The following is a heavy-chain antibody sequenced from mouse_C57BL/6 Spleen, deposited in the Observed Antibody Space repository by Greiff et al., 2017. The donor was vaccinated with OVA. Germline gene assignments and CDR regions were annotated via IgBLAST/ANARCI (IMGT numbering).Heavy chain of an antibody. D-gene: IGHD4-1*01. CDR2: IDPNSGGT. Sequence: QVQLQQPGAELVKPGASVKLSCKASGYTFTIYWMHWVKQRPGRGLEWIGRIDPNSGGTKYNEKFKSKATLTVDKPSSTAYMQLSSLTSEDSAVYYCASLTGTGRYYYAMDYWGQGTSVTVSS. CDR3: ASLTGTGRYYYAMDY. V-gene: IGHV1-72*01. J-gene: IGHJ4*01. CDR1: GYTFTIYW.